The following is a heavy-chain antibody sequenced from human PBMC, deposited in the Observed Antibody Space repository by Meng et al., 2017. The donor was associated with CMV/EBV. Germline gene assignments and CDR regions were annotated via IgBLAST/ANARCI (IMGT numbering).Heavy chain of an antibody. Sequence: GESLKISCAASGFTFSSYSMNWVRQAPGKGLEWVSSISSSSSYIYYADSVKGRFTISRDNAKNSLYLQMNSLRAEDTAVYYCARGEMATIRPLDYWGQGTPVTVSS. CDR1: GFTFSSYS. CDR2: ISSSSSYI. D-gene: IGHD5-24*01. V-gene: IGHV3-21*01. J-gene: IGHJ4*02. CDR3: ARGEMATIRPLDY.